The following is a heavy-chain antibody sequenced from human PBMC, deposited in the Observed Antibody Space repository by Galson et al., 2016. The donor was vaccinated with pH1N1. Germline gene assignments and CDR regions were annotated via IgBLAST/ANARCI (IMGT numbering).Heavy chain of an antibody. Sequence: SLRLSCAGSGLSVRNNYMNWVRQAPGKGLEWVSVIDSGGNSFYADSVKGRFTMSRDNSKNTVYLQMNSLTREDTAVYFCARPRIASPGALHHWGQGTRVTVSS. J-gene: IGHJ1*01. D-gene: IGHD1-26*01. CDR1: GLSVRNNY. CDR3: ARPRIASPGALHH. V-gene: IGHV3-66*02. CDR2: IDSGGNS.